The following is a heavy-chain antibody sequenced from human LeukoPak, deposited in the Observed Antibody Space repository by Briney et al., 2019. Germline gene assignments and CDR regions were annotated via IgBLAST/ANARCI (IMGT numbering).Heavy chain of an antibody. CDR2: TYYRSKWYN. V-gene: IGHV6-1*01. D-gene: IGHD3-10*01. CDR1: GDSFSSNSAA. CDR3: ARAKEFKLDP. J-gene: IGHJ5*02. Sequence: SQTLSLTCAISGDSFSSNSAAWNWLRQSPSRGLEWLGRTYYRSKWYNDYAVSVKSRITINPDTSKNQFSLQLNSVTPEDTAVYYCARAKEFKLDPWGQGTLVTVSS.